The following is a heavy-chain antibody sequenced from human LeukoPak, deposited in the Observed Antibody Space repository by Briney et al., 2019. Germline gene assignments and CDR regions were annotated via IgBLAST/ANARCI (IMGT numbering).Heavy chain of an antibody. V-gene: IGHV4-59*08. CDR1: GGSINSYY. CDR3: VRHYGSGSYYF. D-gene: IGHD3-10*01. J-gene: IGHJ4*02. CDR2: IYYSGST. Sequence: PSGTLSLTCTVSGGSINSYYWSWIRQPPGKGLEWIGYIYYSGSTNYNPSLKSRVTISIDTSKNQFSLKLSSVTAADTAVYYCVRHYGSGSYYFWGQGTLVTVSS.